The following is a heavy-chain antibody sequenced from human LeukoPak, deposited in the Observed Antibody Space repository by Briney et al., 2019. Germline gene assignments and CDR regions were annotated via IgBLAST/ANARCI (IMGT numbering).Heavy chain of an antibody. V-gene: IGHV4-38-2*01. J-gene: IGHJ5*02. D-gene: IGHD3-10*01. Sequence: SETLSLTCVVSGYSISSGYHWGWIRQPPGKGLEWIGSMSHSGSTYYNPSLKSRVTISVDTSKNQFSVKLRSVTAADTAVYYCARCISYGSGNWFDPWGQGTLVTVSS. CDR3: ARCISYGSGNWFDP. CDR1: GYSISSGYH. CDR2: MSHSGST.